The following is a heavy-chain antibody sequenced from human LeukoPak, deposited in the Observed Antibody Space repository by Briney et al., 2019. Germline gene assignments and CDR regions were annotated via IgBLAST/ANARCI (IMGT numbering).Heavy chain of an antibody. CDR1: GGTFSSYA. Sequence: VASVKVSCKASGGTFSSYAISWVRRAPGQGLEWMGGIIPIFGTANYAQKFQGRVTITTDESTSTAYMELSSLRSEDTAVYYCASRFGGYGGNPGWFDPWGQGTLVTVSS. D-gene: IGHD4-23*01. V-gene: IGHV1-69*05. CDR2: IIPIFGTA. J-gene: IGHJ5*02. CDR3: ASRFGGYGGNPGWFDP.